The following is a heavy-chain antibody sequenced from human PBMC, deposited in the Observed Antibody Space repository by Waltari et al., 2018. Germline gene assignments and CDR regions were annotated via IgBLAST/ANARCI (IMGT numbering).Heavy chain of an antibody. V-gene: IGHV4-34*01. CDR1: GGSFSGYY. CDR3: ARGSPPRASSTSGFQLSGGYYYMDV. Sequence: QVQLQQWGAGLLKPSETLSLTCAVYGGSFSGYYWSWIRQPPGTGLEWIGEINHSGSTNYNPSLKSRVTISVDTSKNQFSLKLSSVTAADTAVYYCARGSPPRASSTSGFQLSGGYYYMDVWGKGTTVTVSS. J-gene: IGHJ6*03. D-gene: IGHD2-2*01. CDR2: INHSGST.